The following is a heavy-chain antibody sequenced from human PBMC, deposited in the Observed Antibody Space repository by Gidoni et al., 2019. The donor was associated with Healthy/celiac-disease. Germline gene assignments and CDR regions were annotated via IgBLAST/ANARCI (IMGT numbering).Heavy chain of an antibody. CDR1: GFTFSSYS. Sequence: EVQLVESGGGLVKPGGSLRLSCAASGFTFSSYSMNWVRQAPGKGLEWVSSISSSSSYIYYADSVKGRFTISRDNAKNSLYLQMNSLRAEDTAVYYCASEPWVGARERKIDYWGQGTLVTVSS. CDR3: ASEPWVGARERKIDY. J-gene: IGHJ4*02. CDR2: ISSSSSYI. D-gene: IGHD1-26*01. V-gene: IGHV3-21*01.